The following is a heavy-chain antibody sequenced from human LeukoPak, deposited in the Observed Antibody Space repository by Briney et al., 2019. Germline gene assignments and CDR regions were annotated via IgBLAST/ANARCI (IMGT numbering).Heavy chain of an antibody. J-gene: IGHJ5*02. CDR1: GGSISSYY. Sequence: SETLSLTCTVSGGSISSYYWSWIRQPPGKGLEWIGYIYYSGSTNYNPSLKSRVTISVDTSKNQFSLNLSSVTAADTAVYYCARDPGGYDYVWGSYRYRSNWFDPWGQGTLVTVSS. D-gene: IGHD3-16*02. CDR2: IYYSGST. V-gene: IGHV4-59*01. CDR3: ARDPGGYDYVWGSYRYRSNWFDP.